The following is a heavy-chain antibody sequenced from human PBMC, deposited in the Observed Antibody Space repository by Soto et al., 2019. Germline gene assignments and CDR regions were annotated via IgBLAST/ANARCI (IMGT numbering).Heavy chain of an antibody. CDR2: ISGSGIST. V-gene: IGHV3-23*01. CDR1: GFTFSSNA. D-gene: IGHD6-19*01. J-gene: IGHJ4*02. Sequence: EVQLLESGGGLVQPGGSLRLSCAASGFTFSSNAMSWVRQAPGKGLEWVSAISGSGISTYYADSVKGRFTISRVNSKNMLYLQMTRLRAEHTGVYYCAKEGRYSSGWDRVDYWGQGTGVSVSS. CDR3: AKEGRYSSGWDRVDY.